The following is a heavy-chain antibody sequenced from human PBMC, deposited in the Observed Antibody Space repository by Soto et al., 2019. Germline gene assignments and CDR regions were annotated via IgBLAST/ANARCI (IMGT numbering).Heavy chain of an antibody. J-gene: IGHJ4*02. Sequence: GESLKISCEGSGYSFRDYWIGWVRQAPGKGLEWVSAISGSGGSTYYADSVKGRFTISRDNSKNTLYLQMNSLRAEDTAVYYCAKEGCSSTSCYTGYWGQGTLVTVSS. CDR3: AKEGCSSTSCYTGY. D-gene: IGHD2-2*02. V-gene: IGHV3-23*01. CDR2: ISGSGGST. CDR1: GYSFRDYW.